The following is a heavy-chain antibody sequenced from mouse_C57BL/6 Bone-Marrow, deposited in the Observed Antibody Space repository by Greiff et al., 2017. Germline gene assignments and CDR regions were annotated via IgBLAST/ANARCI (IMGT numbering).Heavy chain of an antibody. Sequence: QVQLQQSGAELARPGASVKLSCKAPGYTFTSYGISWVKQRTGQGLEWIGEIYPRSGNTYYNEKFKGKATLTADKSSSTAYMELRSLTSEDSAVYFCARARYWYFDVWGTGTTVTVSS. J-gene: IGHJ1*03. CDR1: GYTFTSYG. CDR3: ARARYWYFDV. CDR2: IYPRSGNT. V-gene: IGHV1-81*01.